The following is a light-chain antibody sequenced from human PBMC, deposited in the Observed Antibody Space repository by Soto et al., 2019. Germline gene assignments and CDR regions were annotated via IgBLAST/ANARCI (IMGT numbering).Light chain of an antibody. CDR3: QQSYSSPFT. J-gene: IGKJ3*01. CDR1: QNIGMF. Sequence: DIQVTQSPSSQSASVGDRVTITCRASQNIGMFLNWYQQTPGKATNLLIYSTSSLHTGVPSRFTGSGSGTDFTLTISSLQPEDFATYYCQQSYSSPFTFGPGTKVEIK. V-gene: IGKV1-39*01. CDR2: STS.